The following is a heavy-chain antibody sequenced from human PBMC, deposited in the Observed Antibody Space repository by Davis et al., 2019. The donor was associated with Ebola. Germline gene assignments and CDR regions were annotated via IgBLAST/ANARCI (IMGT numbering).Heavy chain of an antibody. V-gene: IGHV4-61*05. J-gene: IGHJ4*02. CDR1: GGSISSSSYY. CDR2: IYTSGST. D-gene: IGHD3-22*01. Sequence: PSETLSLTCTVSGGSISSSSYYWGWIRQPPGKGLEWIGHIYTSGSTNYNPSLKSRVTISVDTSKNQFSLKLSSVTAADTAVYHCARAGLTHYYDSSGYSPMDYWGQGTLVTVSS. CDR3: ARAGLTHYYDSSGYSPMDY.